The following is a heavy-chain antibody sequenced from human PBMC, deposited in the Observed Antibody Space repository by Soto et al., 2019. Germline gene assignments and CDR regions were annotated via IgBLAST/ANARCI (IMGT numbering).Heavy chain of an antibody. CDR3: ARDQGSTYDILTGYCDY. Sequence: HVQLVESGGGVVQPGRSLRLSCAASGFTFSSYGMHWVRQAPGKGLEWVAVIWYDGSNKYYADSVKGRFTISRDNSKNTLYLQMNSLRAEDTAVYYCARDQGSTYDILTGYCDYWGQGTLVTVSS. V-gene: IGHV3-33*01. J-gene: IGHJ4*02. CDR1: GFTFSSYG. D-gene: IGHD3-9*01. CDR2: IWYDGSNK.